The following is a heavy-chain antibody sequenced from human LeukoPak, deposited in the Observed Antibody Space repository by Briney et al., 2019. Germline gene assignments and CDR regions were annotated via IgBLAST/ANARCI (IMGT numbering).Heavy chain of an antibody. CDR3: ARDSPSLGAFDI. CDR1: GYTFTSYG. V-gene: IGHV1-18*01. J-gene: IGHJ3*02. CDR2: ISAYNGNT. Sequence: ASVKVSCKASGYTFTSYGISWVRQAPGQGLEWMGWISAYNGNTNYAQKLQGRVTMATDTSTSTAYMELRSLRSDDTAVYYCARDSPSLGAFDIWGQGTMVTVSS.